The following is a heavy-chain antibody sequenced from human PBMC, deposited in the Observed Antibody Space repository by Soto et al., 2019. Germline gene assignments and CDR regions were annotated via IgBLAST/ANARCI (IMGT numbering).Heavy chain of an antibody. CDR1: GYTFTDYY. D-gene: IGHD4-17*01. J-gene: IGHJ3*02. Sequence: ASVKVSCKTSGYTFTDYYMHWVRQAPGQGLEWMGWINPNSGGTKYAQKFQDWVTMTRDTSISTAYMELSRLRSDDTAVYYCARDRRTVPTADAFDIWGQGTMVTVS. CDR2: INPNSGGT. CDR3: ARDRRTVPTADAFDI. V-gene: IGHV1-2*04.